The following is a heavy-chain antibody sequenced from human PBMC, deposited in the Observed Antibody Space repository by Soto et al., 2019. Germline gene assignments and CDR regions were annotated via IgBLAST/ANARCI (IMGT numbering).Heavy chain of an antibody. J-gene: IGHJ4*02. D-gene: IGHD5-18*01. Sequence: SETLSLTCAVYGGSFSGYYWSWIRQPPGKGLEWIGEINHSGSTNYNPSLKSRVTISVDTSKNQFSLKLSSVTAADTAVYYCARRSVAARLWLRYYFDYWGQGTLVTVSS. V-gene: IGHV4-34*01. CDR3: ARRSVAARLWLRYYFDY. CDR1: GGSFSGYY. CDR2: INHSGST.